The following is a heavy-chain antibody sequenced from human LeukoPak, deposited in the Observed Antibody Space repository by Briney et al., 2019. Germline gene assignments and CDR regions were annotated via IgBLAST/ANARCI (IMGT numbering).Heavy chain of an antibody. V-gene: IGHV1-2*06. J-gene: IGHJ4*02. CDR1: GYTFTGYY. D-gene: IGHD2-15*01. Sequence: ASVKVSCKASGYTFTGYYMHWVRQAPGQGVKWMGRINPNSGGTNYAQKFQGRVTMTRDTSISTAYMELSRLRSDDTAVYYCAFSAGRDLGYCSGGSCPFDYWGQGTLVTVSS. CDR2: INPNSGGT. CDR3: AFSAGRDLGYCSGGSCPFDY.